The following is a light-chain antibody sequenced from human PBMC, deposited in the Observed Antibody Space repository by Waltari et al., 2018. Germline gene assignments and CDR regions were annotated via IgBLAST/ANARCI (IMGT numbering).Light chain of an antibody. V-gene: IGKV1-39*01. CDR2: TAS. CDR1: QTIYDY. Sequence: DIQITQSPTSLSASVGDTVIITCRASQTIYDYLNWYQQKPGKAPKLLISTASNLESGVPSRFSGRGYGTQFTLTISGLQPEDFATYYCLQSSITQGTFGPGTTVDIK. J-gene: IGKJ3*01. CDR3: LQSSITQGT.